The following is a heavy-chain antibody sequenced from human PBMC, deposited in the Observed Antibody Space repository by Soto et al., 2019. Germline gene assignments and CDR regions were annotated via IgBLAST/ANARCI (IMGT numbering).Heavy chain of an antibody. CDR2: IYYSRST. CDR1: GGSISSSSYY. V-gene: IGHV4-39*02. Sequence: SETLSLTCTVSGGSISSSSYYWGWIRQPPGKGLEWIGSIYYSRSTYYNPSLKSRVTISVDTSKNHFSLNLSSAPAADTAVYYCARRSSRVATIDYWGQGTLVTVSS. CDR3: ARRSSRVATIDY. D-gene: IGHD5-12*01. J-gene: IGHJ4*02.